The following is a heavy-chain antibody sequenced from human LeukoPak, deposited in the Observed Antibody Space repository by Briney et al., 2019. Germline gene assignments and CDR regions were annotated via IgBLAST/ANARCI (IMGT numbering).Heavy chain of an antibody. J-gene: IGHJ4*02. D-gene: IGHD3-22*01. CDR2: ISGSGGST. CDR3: AKAPVLGYSYGYAQNYYDSSWVKYYFDY. V-gene: IGHV3-23*01. CDR1: GFTFSSYE. Sequence: PGGSLRLSCAASGFTFSSYEMNWVRQAPGKGLEWVSAISGSGGSTYYADSVKGRFTISRDNSKNTLYLQMNSLRAEDTAVYYCAKAPVLGYSYGYAQNYYDSSWVKYYFDYWGQGTLVTVSS.